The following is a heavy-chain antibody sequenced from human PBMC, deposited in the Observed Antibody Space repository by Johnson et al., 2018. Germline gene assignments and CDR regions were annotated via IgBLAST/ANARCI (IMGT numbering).Heavy chain of an antibody. CDR3: ARVLGTRSLYYYYGMDV. J-gene: IGHJ6*02. D-gene: IGHD7-27*01. CDR2: IWYDGSNK. Sequence: QVQLVESGGGVVQPGRSXRLSCAASGFTFSSYGMHWVRQAPGKGLEWGAVIWYDGSNKYYEDSVKGRFTISRDNSKKTLYLQMNSLRAEDTAGYYSARVLGTRSLYYYYGMDVWGQGTTVTVSS. V-gene: IGHV3-33*08. CDR1: GFTFSSYG.